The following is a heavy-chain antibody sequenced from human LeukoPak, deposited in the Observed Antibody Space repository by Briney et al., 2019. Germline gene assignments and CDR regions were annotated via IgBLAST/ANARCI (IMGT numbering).Heavy chain of an antibody. D-gene: IGHD1-26*01. Sequence: GGSLRLSCAASGFTFTSSNMNWVRQAPGKGLEWVSYISSSSSTIYYADSVKGRFTISRDNAKNSLFLQMSSLRDEDTAVYYCARRERQSGNYYYFDYWGQGTLVTVSS. CDR1: GFTFTSSN. CDR2: ISSSSSTI. V-gene: IGHV3-48*02. J-gene: IGHJ4*02. CDR3: ARRERQSGNYYYFDY.